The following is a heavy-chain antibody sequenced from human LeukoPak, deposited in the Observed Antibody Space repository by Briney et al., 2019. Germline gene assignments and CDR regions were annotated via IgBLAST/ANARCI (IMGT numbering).Heavy chain of an antibody. V-gene: IGHV3-33*06. J-gene: IGHJ1*01. Sequence: VWSLRLSCPASGFTFSHYGMHWVRQAPGAGLEWEAVIWSDGSDKYYAKSVKGRFTISRDNSKNSLSLQMNSLRAEDTAVYYCVKDAQRGFDYSNSLQNWGQGILVTVSS. CDR1: GFTFSHYG. CDR3: VKDAQRGFDYSNSLQN. D-gene: IGHD4-11*01. CDR2: IWSDGSDK.